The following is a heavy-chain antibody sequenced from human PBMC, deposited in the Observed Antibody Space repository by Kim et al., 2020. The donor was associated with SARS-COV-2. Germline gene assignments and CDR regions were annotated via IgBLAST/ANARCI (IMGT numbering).Heavy chain of an antibody. V-gene: IGHV3-21*01. CDR1: GFTFSSYS. Sequence: GGSLRLSCAASGFTFSSYSMNWVRQAPGKGLEWVSSISSSSSYIYYADSVKGRFTISRDNAKNSLYLQMNSLRAEDTAVYYCARDGGSVGATDNYYYGMDVWGQGTTVPVSS. CDR3: ARDGGSVGATDNYYYGMDV. D-gene: IGHD1-26*01. CDR2: ISSSSSYI. J-gene: IGHJ6*02.